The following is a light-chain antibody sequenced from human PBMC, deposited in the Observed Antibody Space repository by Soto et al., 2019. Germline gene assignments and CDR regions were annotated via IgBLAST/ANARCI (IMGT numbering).Light chain of an antibody. CDR2: GAS. J-gene: IGKJ2*01. Sequence: EIVLTQSPGTLSLSPGERATLSCRASQGVSSSSLAWYQQKPGQAPRLLIYGASSRATGIPDGFSGSGSGTDFTLTISRLEPEDFAVYYCQQYGSSPRYTFGQGTKLEIK. CDR3: QQYGSSPRYT. CDR1: QGVSSSS. V-gene: IGKV3-20*01.